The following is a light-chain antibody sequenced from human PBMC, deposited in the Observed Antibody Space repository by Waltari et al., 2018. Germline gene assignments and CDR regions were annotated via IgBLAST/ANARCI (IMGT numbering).Light chain of an antibody. V-gene: IGKV1-39*01. Sequence: DIQMTQSPSSLSASVGDRVTITCRPSQSIDKFLHWYPKKPGKAPDLLIYAASTLQTGVPSRFSGSGSGTDFTLTITSLHPEDFATYYCQPTYTSLAWTFGQGTKVEIK. CDR3: QPTYTSLAWT. CDR2: AAS. J-gene: IGKJ1*01. CDR1: QSIDKF.